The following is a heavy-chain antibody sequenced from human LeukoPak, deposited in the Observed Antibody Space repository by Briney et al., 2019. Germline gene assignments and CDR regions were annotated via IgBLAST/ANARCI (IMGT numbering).Heavy chain of an antibody. D-gene: IGHD1-26*01. CDR1: GFTFSSYW. CDR3: ASGRGSRPDYFDY. J-gene: IGHJ4*02. Sequence: PGGSLRLSCAASGFTFSSYWMSWVRQAPGKGLEWVANIKQDGSEKYYVDSVKGRFTISRDNAKNSLYLQMNSLRAEDTAVYYCASGRGSRPDYFDYRGQGTLVTVSS. V-gene: IGHV3-7*01. CDR2: IKQDGSEK.